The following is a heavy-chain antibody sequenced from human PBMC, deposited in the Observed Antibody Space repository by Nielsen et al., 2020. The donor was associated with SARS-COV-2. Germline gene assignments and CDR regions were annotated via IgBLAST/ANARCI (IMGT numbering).Heavy chain of an antibody. D-gene: IGHD4-23*01. CDR1: GFSFSTYA. J-gene: IGHJ6*02. Sequence: GESLKISCAASGFSFSTYAMHLVRQAPGKGLELVAVMSYDGNIQYYADSVKGRFTISRDNSKDTLYLQMNNLKGEDTALYYCARGRSGGFRTGCFGMDVWGQGTTVNVSS. V-gene: IGHV3-30-3*01. CDR2: MSYDGNIQ. CDR3: ARGRSGGFRTGCFGMDV.